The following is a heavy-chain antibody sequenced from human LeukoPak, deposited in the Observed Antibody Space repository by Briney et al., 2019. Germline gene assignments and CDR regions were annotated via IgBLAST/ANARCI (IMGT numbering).Heavy chain of an antibody. CDR2: IKQDGSEK. V-gene: IGHV3-7*01. D-gene: IGHD6-13*01. J-gene: IGHJ6*02. CDR1: GFTFSSYW. CDR3: ARDFAAAGTYCGMDV. Sequence: PGGSLRLSCAASGFTFSSYWMSWVRQAPGKGLEWVANIKQDGSEKYYVDSVKGRFTISRDNAKNSLYLQMNSLRAEDTAVYYCARDFAAAGTYCGMDVWGQGTTVTVSS.